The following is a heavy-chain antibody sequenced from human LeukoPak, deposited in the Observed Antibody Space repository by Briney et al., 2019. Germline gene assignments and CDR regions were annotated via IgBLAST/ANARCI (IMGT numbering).Heavy chain of an antibody. V-gene: IGHV1-69*05. CDR2: IIPTFGTA. CDR1: GGTFSSYA. J-gene: IGHJ4*02. CDR3: ARGPFVGYSGYDYVDY. D-gene: IGHD5-12*01. Sequence: VASVKVSCKASGGTFSSYAISWVRQAPGQGLEWMGGIIPTFGTANYAQKFQGRVTVTTDESTSTAYMELSSLRSEDTAVYYCARGPFVGYSGYDYVDYWGRGTLVTVSS.